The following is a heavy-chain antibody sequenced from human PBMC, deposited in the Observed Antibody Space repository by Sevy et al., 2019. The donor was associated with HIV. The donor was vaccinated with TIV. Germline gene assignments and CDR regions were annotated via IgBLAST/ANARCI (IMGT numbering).Heavy chain of an antibody. CDR3: ARGGGESRYYYYYGMDV. CDR2: TYYSSKWYN. Sequence: SQTLSLTCAISGDSVSSNSAAWNWIRQSPSRGLEWLGRTYYSSKWYNDYAVSVKSRITINPDTSKSQFSLQLNSVTPGGSDGYYCARGGGESRYYYYYGMDVWGQGTTVTVSS. V-gene: IGHV6-1*01. J-gene: IGHJ6*02. D-gene: IGHD3-16*01. CDR1: GDSVSSNSAA.